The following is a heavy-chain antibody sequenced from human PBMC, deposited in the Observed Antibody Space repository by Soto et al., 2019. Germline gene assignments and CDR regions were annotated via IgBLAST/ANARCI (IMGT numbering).Heavy chain of an antibody. CDR1: GVTFSTYT. J-gene: IGHJ3*01. V-gene: IGHV1-69*18. CDR2: IIPLFGTT. Sequence: QVHLVQSGAEVRKPGSSVKVSCKTSGVTFSTYTIYWVRQAPGQGLEWMGRIIPLFGTTRYAQNFQDRVKITAEESTSTTYMELSSLRAEDTALYYCARRLDDRADEGFDVWGEGTAVTVSA. CDR3: ARRLDDRADEGFDV. D-gene: IGHD3-16*01.